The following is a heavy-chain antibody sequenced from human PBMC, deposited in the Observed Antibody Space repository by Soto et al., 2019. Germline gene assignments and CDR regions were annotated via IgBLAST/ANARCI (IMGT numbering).Heavy chain of an antibody. CDR1: GFTFSSYA. D-gene: IGHD3-3*01. Sequence: GGSLRLSCAASGFTFSSYAMSWVRQAPGKGLEWVSAISGSGGSTYYADSVKGRFTISRDNSKNTLYLQMNSLRAEDTAVYYCAKDQLEYDFWSGPYYYYYGMDVWGQGTTVTVSS. CDR3: AKDQLEYDFWSGPYYYYYGMDV. J-gene: IGHJ6*02. CDR2: ISGSGGST. V-gene: IGHV3-23*01.